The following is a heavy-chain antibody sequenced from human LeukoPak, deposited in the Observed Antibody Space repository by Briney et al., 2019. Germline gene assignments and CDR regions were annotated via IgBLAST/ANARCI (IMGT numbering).Heavy chain of an antibody. CDR3: AKAYCSSTSCYIDY. D-gene: IGHD2-2*01. CDR2: IRYDGSNK. V-gene: IGHV3-30*02. Sequence: GGSLRLSCAASGFTFSSYSMNWVRQAPGKGLEWVAFIRYDGSNKYYADSVKGRFTISRDNSKNTLYLQMNSLRAEDTAVYYCAKAYCSSTSCYIDYWGQGTLATVSS. CDR1: GFTFSSYS. J-gene: IGHJ4*02.